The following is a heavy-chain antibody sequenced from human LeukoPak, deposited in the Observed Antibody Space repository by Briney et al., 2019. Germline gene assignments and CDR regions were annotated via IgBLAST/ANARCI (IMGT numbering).Heavy chain of an antibody. V-gene: IGHV1-69*04. CDR2: IIPILGIA. Sequence: SVKVSCKASGGTFSSYAISWVRQAPGQGLEWMGRIIPILGIANYAQKFQGRVTITADKSTSTAYMKLSSLRSEDTAVYYCAREPPDIVVVVAASNWFDPWGQGTLVTVSS. J-gene: IGHJ5*02. CDR3: AREPPDIVVVVAASNWFDP. CDR1: GGTFSSYA. D-gene: IGHD2-15*01.